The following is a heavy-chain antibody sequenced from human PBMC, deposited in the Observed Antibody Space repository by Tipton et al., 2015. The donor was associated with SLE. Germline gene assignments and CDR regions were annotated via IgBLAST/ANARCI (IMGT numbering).Heavy chain of an antibody. CDR3: ARAPSGRVVGTPTGHGY. Sequence: SLRLSCVGSGFIVGGTYMSWVRQAPGKGLEWVSSIYKGGSRYYAGSVKGRFTISRDNSKNMLYLQMNSLRTEDTAVYYCARAPSGRVVGTPTGHGYWGQGTLVTVSS. D-gene: IGHD1-26*01. CDR2: IYKGGSR. CDR1: GFIVGGTY. J-gene: IGHJ4*02. V-gene: IGHV3-53*05.